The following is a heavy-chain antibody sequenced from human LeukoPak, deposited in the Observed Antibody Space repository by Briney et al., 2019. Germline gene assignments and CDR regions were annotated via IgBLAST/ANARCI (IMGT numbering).Heavy chain of an antibody. CDR1: GFTFGSYW. CDR3: ARSGGYTYVYVMAV. J-gene: IGHJ6*02. V-gene: IGHV3-7*01. CDR2: IKQDGSEK. D-gene: IGHD5-18*01. Sequence: GGSLRLSCAASGFTFGSYWMSWVRQSPGKGREWVANIKQDGSEKYYVDSVKGRFTISRDNAKNALYLQMNSESAEDTAVSHCARSGGYTYVYVMAVWGQGTTVTVSS.